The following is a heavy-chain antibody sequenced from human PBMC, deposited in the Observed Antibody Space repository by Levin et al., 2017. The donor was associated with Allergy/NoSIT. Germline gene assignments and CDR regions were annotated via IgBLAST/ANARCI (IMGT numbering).Heavy chain of an antibody. CDR2: ITPRTGGT. J-gene: IGHJ4*02. D-gene: IGHD4-17*01. CDR3: ARETAVTTHDF. Sequence: ASVKVSCKASGYTFTDFYIHWVRQAPGQGLEWMGRITPRTGGTNFAQKFQGRVTMTRNTSITTVYMDLTRLTSDDTAVYYCARETAVTTHDFWGQGTLITVSS. CDR1: GYTFTDFY. V-gene: IGHV1-2*06.